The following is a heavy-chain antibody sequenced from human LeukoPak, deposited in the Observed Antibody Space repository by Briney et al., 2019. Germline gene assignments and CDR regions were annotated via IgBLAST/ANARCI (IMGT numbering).Heavy chain of an antibody. CDR3: VKGRISEDGLDF. J-gene: IGHJ4*02. CDR1: GFTFSRSA. Sequence: PGGSLRLSCAASGFTFSRSAMTWVRQTPGKGLDWVSSISSSGNTYYADSVKGRFTISRDNSKNMLYLQMNSLRAEDTAVYYCVKGRISEDGLDFWAQGTLVTVS. V-gene: IGHV3-23*01. CDR2: ISSSGNT. D-gene: IGHD6-13*01.